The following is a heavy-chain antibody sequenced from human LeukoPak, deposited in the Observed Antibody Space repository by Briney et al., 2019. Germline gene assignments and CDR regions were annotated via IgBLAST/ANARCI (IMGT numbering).Heavy chain of an antibody. CDR1: GFTFSTYA. J-gene: IGHJ3*02. D-gene: IGHD3-22*01. Sequence: GRSLRLSCAASGFTFSTYAMNWVRQAPGKGLEWVLSISSSSSYIYYADSVKGRFTISRDNAKNSLYLQMNSLRAEDTAVYYCARDYYDSSGYSGAFDIWGQGTMVTVSS. CDR3: ARDYYDSSGYSGAFDI. V-gene: IGHV3-21*01. CDR2: ISSSSSYI.